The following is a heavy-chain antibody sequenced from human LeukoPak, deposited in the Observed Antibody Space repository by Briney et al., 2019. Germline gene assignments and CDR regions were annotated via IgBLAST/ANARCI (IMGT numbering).Heavy chain of an antibody. CDR3: TRHKVVVPAATRGPYYMDV. CDR1: GFTFSGSA. D-gene: IGHD2-2*01. Sequence: GGSLKLSCAASGFTFSGSAMHWVRQASGKGLEWVGRIRSKANSYATAYAASVKGRFTISRDDSKNTAYLQMNSLKTEDTAVYYCTRHKVVVPAATRGPYYMDVWGKGTTVTVSS. J-gene: IGHJ6*03. V-gene: IGHV3-73*01. CDR2: IRSKANSYAT.